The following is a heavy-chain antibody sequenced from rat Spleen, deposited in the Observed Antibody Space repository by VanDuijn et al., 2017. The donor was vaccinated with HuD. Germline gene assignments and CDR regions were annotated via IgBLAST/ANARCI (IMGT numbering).Heavy chain of an antibody. CDR1: GFTFSDYN. D-gene: IGHD1-9*01. J-gene: IGHJ4*01. CDR2: ISYDGSST. V-gene: IGHV5-7*01. Sequence: EVQLVESGGGLVQPGRSLKLSCAASGFTFSDYNMAWVRQAPKKGLEWVATISYDGSSTYYRDSVKGRFTISRDNAKSTLYLQMNSLRSEDTATYYCTNTMGITQPYYYVMDAWGQGASVTVSS. CDR3: TNTMGITQPYYYVMDA.